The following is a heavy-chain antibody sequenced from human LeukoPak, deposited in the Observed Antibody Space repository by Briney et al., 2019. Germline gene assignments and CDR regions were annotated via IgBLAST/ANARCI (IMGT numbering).Heavy chain of an antibody. V-gene: IGHV1-18*01. Sequence: GASVKVSCKASGYTFTSYGISWVRQAPGQGLEWMGWISAYNGNTNYAQKLQGRVTMTTDTSTSTAYMELRSLRSDDTAVYYCARVVIAADGPSPFDYWGQGTLVTVSS. D-gene: IGHD6-13*01. CDR2: ISAYNGNT. CDR3: ARVVIAADGPSPFDY. J-gene: IGHJ4*02. CDR1: GYTFTSYG.